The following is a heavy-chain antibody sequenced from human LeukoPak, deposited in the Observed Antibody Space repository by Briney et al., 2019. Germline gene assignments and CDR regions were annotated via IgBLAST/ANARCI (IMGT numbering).Heavy chain of an antibody. J-gene: IGHJ4*02. D-gene: IGHD5-18*01. Sequence: GGSLRLSCAASAFTFSSYAMIWVRQAPGKGLDWVSSISTSDGTTYYADSVKGRFTISRDNSKNTLYLQMNSLRAEDAAIYYCAKGRTGFSYGYGIDYWGQGTLVTVSS. CDR3: AKGRTGFSYGYGIDY. V-gene: IGHV3-23*01. CDR1: AFTFSSYA. CDR2: ISTSDGTT.